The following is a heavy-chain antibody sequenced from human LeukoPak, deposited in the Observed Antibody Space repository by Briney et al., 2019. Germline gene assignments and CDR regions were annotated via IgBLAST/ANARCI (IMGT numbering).Heavy chain of an antibody. CDR1: GGSISGHY. CDR2: MYSSGSP. V-gene: IGHV4-59*11. CDR3: ARERTHGGHSNYYYYGVDV. Sequence: SETLSLTCTVSGGSISGHYWSWIRQPPGKGLEWIGDMYSSGSPNYNPSLKSRVTISVDTSKNQISLILSSVTAADTAVYYCARERTHGGHSNYYYYGVDVWGQGTTVTVSS. J-gene: IGHJ6*02. D-gene: IGHD4-23*01.